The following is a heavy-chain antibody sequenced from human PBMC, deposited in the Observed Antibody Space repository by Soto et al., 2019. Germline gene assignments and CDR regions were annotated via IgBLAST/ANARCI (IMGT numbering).Heavy chain of an antibody. V-gene: IGHV3-23*01. CDR3: ANAHSSTGD. CDR1: GFTFSNYG. D-gene: IGHD1-1*01. CDR2: ISGGGSST. Sequence: EVQLLESGGGLVQPGGSLRLSCAASGFTFSNYGMSWVRQAPGKGLEWVSAISGGGSSTYYADSVKGRFTVSRDNSKDTLFLQMNSRRVEDRAIFYCANAHSSTGDGGQGPLVTVSS. J-gene: IGHJ4*02.